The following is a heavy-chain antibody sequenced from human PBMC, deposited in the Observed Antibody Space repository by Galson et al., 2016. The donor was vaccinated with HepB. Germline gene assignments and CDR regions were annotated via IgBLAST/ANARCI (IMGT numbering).Heavy chain of an antibody. CDR3: ARFSPGYSNRFFDY. J-gene: IGHJ4*02. CDR1: GGSISSSNW. V-gene: IGHV4-4*02. D-gene: IGHD4-11*01. CDR2: IYHSGSS. Sequence: ETLSLTCAVSGGSISSSNWWNWVRQPPGKGLEWIGDIYHSGSSNYNPSLKSRVTISVDKSNNQFSLKLSSVTAADTAVYYCARFSPGYSNRFFDYWGQGTLVTVSS.